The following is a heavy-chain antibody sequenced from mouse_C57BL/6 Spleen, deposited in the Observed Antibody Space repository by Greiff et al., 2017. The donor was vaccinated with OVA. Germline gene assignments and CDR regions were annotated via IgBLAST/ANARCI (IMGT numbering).Heavy chain of an antibody. CDR1: GFSLTSYG. D-gene: IGHD1-1*01. V-gene: IGHV2-9*01. Sequence: QVQLQQSGPGLVQPSQSLSITCTVSGFSLTSYGVHWVRQSPGKGLEWLGVIWGGGSTNYNSALMSRLSISKDNAKSQVFLKMNSLQTDDTAMYYCAKRTVGSYWYFDVWGTGTTVTVSS. J-gene: IGHJ1*03. CDR2: IWGGGST. CDR3: AKRTVGSYWYFDV.